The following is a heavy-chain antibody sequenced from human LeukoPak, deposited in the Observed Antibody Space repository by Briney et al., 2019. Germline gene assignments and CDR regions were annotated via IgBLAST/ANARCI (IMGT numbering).Heavy chain of an antibody. J-gene: IGHJ5*02. D-gene: IGHD3-3*01. Sequence: PSETLSLNCTVSGGSISSSSYYWGWIRQPPGKGLEWIGSIYYSGSTYYNPSLKSRVTRTVGTSKNQFSLKLSSVTAADTAVYYCARQNYDFRSPHWFDPGGQGTLVTVSS. CDR1: GGSISSSSYY. CDR2: IYYSGST. V-gene: IGHV4-39*01. CDR3: ARQNYDFRSPHWFDP.